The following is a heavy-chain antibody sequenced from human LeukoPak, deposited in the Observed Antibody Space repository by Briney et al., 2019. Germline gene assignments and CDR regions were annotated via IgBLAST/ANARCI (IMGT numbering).Heavy chain of an antibody. D-gene: IGHD6-13*01. V-gene: IGHV4-39*01. CDR1: GGSISSSSYY. J-gene: IGHJ4*02. CDR2: IYYSGST. Sequence: KTSETLSLTCTVSGGSISSSSYYWGWIRQPPGKGLEWIGRIYYSGSTYYNPSLKRRATISVNTSKKQYSLKLSSVTAADTAVYYCARHDGAAGPFDYWGQGTLVTVSS. CDR3: ARHDGAAGPFDY.